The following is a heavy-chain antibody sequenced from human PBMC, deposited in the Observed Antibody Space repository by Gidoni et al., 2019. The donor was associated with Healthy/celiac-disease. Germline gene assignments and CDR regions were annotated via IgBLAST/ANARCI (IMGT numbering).Heavy chain of an antibody. V-gene: IGHV3-21*01. CDR3: ARTIVVVTATYGMDV. CDR1: GFTFTSYS. D-gene: IGHD2-21*02. Sequence: EVQLVESGGGLVKPGGSLRLSCASSGFTFTSYSMNWVRQPPGKGLEWVSSISSSSSYIYYADSVKGRFTISRDNAKNSLYLQMISLRAEDTAVYYCARTIVVVTATYGMDVWGQGTTVTVSS. CDR2: ISSSSSYI. J-gene: IGHJ6*02.